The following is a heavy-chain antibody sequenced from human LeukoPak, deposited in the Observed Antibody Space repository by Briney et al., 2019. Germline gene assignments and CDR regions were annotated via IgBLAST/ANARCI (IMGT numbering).Heavy chain of an antibody. Sequence: GESLKISCKGSGYRFTNYWINWVRQMPGKGLEWMGRIDPSDSHTYYSPSFQGHVTISADKSINTAYLQWSSLQASDTAMYYCGYCPGECYIPDYWGQGTLVTVSS. CDR3: GYCPGECYIPDY. V-gene: IGHV5-10-1*01. CDR1: GYRFTNYW. D-gene: IGHD2-21*01. CDR2: IDPSDSHT. J-gene: IGHJ4*02.